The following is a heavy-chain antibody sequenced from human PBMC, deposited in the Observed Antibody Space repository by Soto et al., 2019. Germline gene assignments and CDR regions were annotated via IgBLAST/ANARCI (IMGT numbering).Heavy chain of an antibody. CDR1: GGSIASKTFY. J-gene: IGHJ6*03. Sequence: QVQLQESGPGLVKPSETLSLTCAVSGGSIASKTFYWGWIRQSPGKALEWIGAMSYSGNTYYNPSLESRVTMSVDTSRNQFSLRLNSMTAADTSVYYCARHVSRMMIFAVVPKPYFFHMDVWGKGTTVIVSS. V-gene: IGHV4-39*01. CDR2: MSYSGNT. CDR3: ARHVSRMMIFAVVPKPYFFHMDV. D-gene: IGHD3-3*01.